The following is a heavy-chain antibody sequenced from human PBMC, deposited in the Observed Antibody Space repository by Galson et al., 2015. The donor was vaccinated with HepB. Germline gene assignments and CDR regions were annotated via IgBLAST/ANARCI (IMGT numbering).Heavy chain of an antibody. CDR1: GFTFSSYA. CDR3: AKGDDSYYYGSGSLTDY. CDR2: ISGSGGST. D-gene: IGHD3-10*01. Sequence: SLRLSCAASGFTFSSYAMSWVRQAPGKGLEWVSAISGSGGSTYYADSVKGRFTISRDNSKNTLYLQMNSLRAEDTAVYYCAKGDDSYYYGSGSLTDYWGQGTLVTVSS. J-gene: IGHJ4*02. V-gene: IGHV3-23*01.